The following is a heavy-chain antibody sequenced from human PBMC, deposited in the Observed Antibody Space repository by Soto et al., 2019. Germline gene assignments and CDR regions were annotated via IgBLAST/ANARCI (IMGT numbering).Heavy chain of an antibody. CDR2: ISASGGNI. V-gene: IGHV3-23*01. Sequence: GSLRLSCVASGFIFSDYAMTWVRQAPGKGLEWVATISASGGNIEYTDSLKGRFTISRDNSKNTLYLQLNGLTADDTAVHYCAKVAGGLGYFDLWGRGTLVTVSS. D-gene: IGHD3-16*01. J-gene: IGHJ2*01. CDR1: GFIFSDYA. CDR3: AKVAGGLGYFDL.